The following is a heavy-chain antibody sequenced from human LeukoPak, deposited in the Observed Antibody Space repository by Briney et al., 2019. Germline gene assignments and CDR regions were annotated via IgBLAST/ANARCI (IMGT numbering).Heavy chain of an antibody. CDR1: GFTFNNYW. D-gene: IGHD6-13*01. J-gene: IGHJ6*03. Sequence: GVSLRLSCAASGFTFNNYWMHWVRQAPGKGPVWVARTNTHGTSANYADSVKGRFIISRDNANNTLYLQMNGLRDEDTGVYYALAGYYYYMDVWGKGTTVTVSS. CDR3: LAGYYYYMDV. CDR2: TNTHGTSA. V-gene: IGHV3-74*01.